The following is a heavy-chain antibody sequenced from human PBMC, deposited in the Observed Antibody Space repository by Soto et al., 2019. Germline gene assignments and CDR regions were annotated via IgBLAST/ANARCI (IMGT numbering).Heavy chain of an antibody. CDR2: ISGSGGRT. V-gene: IGHV3-23*01. Sequence: EVQLLESGGGLLQPGGSLRLSCAASGFTFSRSAMSWVRQAPGKGLEWVSAISGSGGRTFYADSVKGRFTISRDNSKNTLYLQMNSLRAEDTAIYYCTKEGGIAAPPGTDYWGQGTLVTVSS. J-gene: IGHJ4*02. D-gene: IGHD6-13*01. CDR1: GFTFSRSA. CDR3: TKEGGIAAPPGTDY.